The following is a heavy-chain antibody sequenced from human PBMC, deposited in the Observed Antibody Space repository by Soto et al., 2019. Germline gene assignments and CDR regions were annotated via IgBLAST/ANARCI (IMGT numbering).Heavy chain of an antibody. J-gene: IGHJ2*01. CDR2: IYSGDSDT. CDR1: GYSFTSYW. Sequence: GESLKISCKGSGYSFTSYWIGWVRQMPGKGLEWMGIIYSGDSDTRYSPSFQGQVTISADKSISTAYLQWSSLKASDTAMYYCARLIAAPYWYFDLWGRGTLVTVSS. CDR3: ARLIAAPYWYFDL. V-gene: IGHV5-51*01. D-gene: IGHD6-6*01.